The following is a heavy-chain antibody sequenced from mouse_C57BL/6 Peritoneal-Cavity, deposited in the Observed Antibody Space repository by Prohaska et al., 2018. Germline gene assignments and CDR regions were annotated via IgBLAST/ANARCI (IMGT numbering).Heavy chain of an antibody. Sequence: DVQLQESGPGLVKPSQSLSLTCSVTGYSITSGYYWNWIRQFPGNKLEWMGYISYDGSNNYNPSLKNRISITRDTSKNQCFLKLNSVTTEDTATYYCARERYDGYYEGNAMDYWGQGTSVTVSS. CDR3: ARERYDGYYEGNAMDY. CDR1: GYSITSGYY. D-gene: IGHD2-3*01. CDR2: ISYDGSN. J-gene: IGHJ4*01. V-gene: IGHV3-6*01.